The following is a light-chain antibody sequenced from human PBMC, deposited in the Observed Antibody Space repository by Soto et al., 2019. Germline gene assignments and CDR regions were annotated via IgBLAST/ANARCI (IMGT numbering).Light chain of an antibody. Sequence: DIQFTHXSSSXXSSXXDTVTXXXRASQSISSYLNWYQQKPGKAPKLLIYAASSLQSGVPSRFSGSGSGTDFTLTISSLQPEDFATYYCQQSYSTPRTFGQGTKVDIK. CDR3: QQSYSTPRT. CDR1: QSISSY. V-gene: IGKV1-39*01. CDR2: AAS. J-gene: IGKJ1*01.